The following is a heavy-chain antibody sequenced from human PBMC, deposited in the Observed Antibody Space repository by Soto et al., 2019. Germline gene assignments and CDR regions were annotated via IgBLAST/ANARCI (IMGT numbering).Heavy chain of an antibody. J-gene: IGHJ4*02. D-gene: IGHD4-17*01. CDR1: GGSISSSSYY. CDR2: IYYSGST. Sequence: SETLSLTCTVSGGSISSSSYYWGWIRQPPGKGLEWIGSIYYSGSTYYNPSLKSRVTISVDTSKNQFSLKLSSVTAADTAVYYCASRDYGESGVNFDYWGQGTLVTVSS. V-gene: IGHV4-39*01. CDR3: ASRDYGESGVNFDY.